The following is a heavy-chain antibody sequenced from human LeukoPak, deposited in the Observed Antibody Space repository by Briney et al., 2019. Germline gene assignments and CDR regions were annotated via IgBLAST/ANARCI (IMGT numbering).Heavy chain of an antibody. CDR2: IKPDGSET. CDR1: GITFSAYW. J-gene: IGHJ4*02. V-gene: IGHV3-7*05. Sequence: GGSLRLSCAASGITFSAYWMGWVRQAPGKGLEWVANIKPDGSETYYVDSVKGRFAISRDNAKNSLHLQMNSLRAEDTAVYYCASWGLWGQGTLVTVSS. CDR3: ASWGL. D-gene: IGHD3-16*01.